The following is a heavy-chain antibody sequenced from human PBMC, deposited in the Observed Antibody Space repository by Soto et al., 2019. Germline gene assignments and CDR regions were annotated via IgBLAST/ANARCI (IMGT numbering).Heavy chain of an antibody. D-gene: IGHD2-2*01. J-gene: IGHJ6*02. Sequence: ASVKVSCKASGNAFSSYTMHWVRQAPGQRLEWMGWMNAGTGNTKYSQEFQARVTITRDTSASTAYMELSSLKSEDTAVYYCARESGDIVVVPAATEDYGMDVWGQGTTVNVSS. CDR2: MNAGTGNT. V-gene: IGHV1-3*01. CDR1: GNAFSSYT. CDR3: ARESGDIVVVPAATEDYGMDV.